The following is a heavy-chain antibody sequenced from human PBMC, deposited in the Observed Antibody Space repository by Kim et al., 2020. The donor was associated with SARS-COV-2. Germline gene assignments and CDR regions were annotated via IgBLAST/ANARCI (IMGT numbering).Heavy chain of an antibody. J-gene: IGHJ4*02. CDR3: AKIVAIVTYYDSSGYYGHFDY. CDR2: ISGSGGST. D-gene: IGHD3-22*01. V-gene: IGHV3-23*01. CDR1: GFTFSSYA. Sequence: GGSLRLSCAASGFTFSSYAMSWVRQAPGKGLEWVSAISGSGGSTYYADSVKGRFTISRDNSKNTLYLQMNSLRAEDTAVYYCAKIVAIVTYYDSSGYYGHFDYWGQGTLVTVSS.